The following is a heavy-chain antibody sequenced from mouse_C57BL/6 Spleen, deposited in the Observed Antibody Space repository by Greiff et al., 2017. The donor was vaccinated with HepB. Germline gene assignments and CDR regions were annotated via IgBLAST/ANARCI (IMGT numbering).Heavy chain of an antibody. J-gene: IGHJ4*01. Sequence: VKLMESGPGLVAPSQSLSITCTVSGFSFTSYAISWVRQPPGKGLEWLGVIWTGGGTNYNSALKSRLSISKDNSKSQVFLKMNSLQTDDTARYYCARVLYYGCAAGAMDYWGQGTSVTVSS. D-gene: IGHD1-1*01. CDR2: IWTGGGT. CDR1: GFSFTSYA. CDR3: ARVLYYGCAAGAMDY. V-gene: IGHV2-9-1*01.